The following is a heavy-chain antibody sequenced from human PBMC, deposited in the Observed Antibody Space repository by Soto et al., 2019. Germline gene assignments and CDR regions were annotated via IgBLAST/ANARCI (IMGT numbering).Heavy chain of an antibody. CDR1: GYTLTELS. D-gene: IGHD3-10*01. J-gene: IGHJ6*02. Sequence: ASVKVSCKVSGYTLTELSMHWVRQAPGKGLEWMGGFDPEDGETIYAQKFQGRVTMTEDTSTDTAYMELSSLRSEDTAVYYCATESTIQHYYYYYGMDVWGQGTTVTVSS. CDR3: ATESTIQHYYYYYGMDV. V-gene: IGHV1-24*01. CDR2: FDPEDGET.